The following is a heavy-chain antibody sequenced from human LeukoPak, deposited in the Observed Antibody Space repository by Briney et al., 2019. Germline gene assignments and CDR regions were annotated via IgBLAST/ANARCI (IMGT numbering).Heavy chain of an antibody. CDR3: ARDLTGGEYFDS. J-gene: IGHJ4*02. D-gene: IGHD3-16*01. CDR1: GFTLSSFK. CDR2: ISPSSSYI. V-gene: IGHV3-21*01. Sequence: PGGCLRVSCATSGFTLSSFKMPWVRQAPGKGLEWVASISPSSSYISYADSLKGRVTVSRDNARHSVFLQMSSLRAEDTAVYFCARDLTGGEYFDSWGPGVLVSASS.